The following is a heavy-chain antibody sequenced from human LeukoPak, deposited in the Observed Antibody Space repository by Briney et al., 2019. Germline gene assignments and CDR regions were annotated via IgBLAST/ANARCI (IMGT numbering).Heavy chain of an antibody. J-gene: IGHJ4*02. CDR1: GGSISSSSYY. CDR3: ARRRVWYPGDY. CDR2: IYYTGST. Sequence: PETLSPTCPVSGGSISSSSYYWGWIRQPPGKGLEWIGTIYYTGSTYYNPSLKSRVTKSVDTSKNQCSLKVTSVTAADTAVYYCARRRVWYPGDYWGQGTLVTVSS. V-gene: IGHV4-39*01. D-gene: IGHD6-19*01.